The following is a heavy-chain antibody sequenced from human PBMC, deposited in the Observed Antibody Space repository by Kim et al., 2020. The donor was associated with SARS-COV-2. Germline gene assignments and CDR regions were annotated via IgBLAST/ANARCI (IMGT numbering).Heavy chain of an antibody. CDR3: ARGKGIAARGYYYYYMDV. CDR2: IIPILGIA. D-gene: IGHD6-6*01. CDR1: GGTFSSYA. J-gene: IGHJ6*03. V-gene: IGHV1-69*04. Sequence: SVKVSCKASGGTFSSYAISWVRQAPGQGLEWMGRIIPILGIANYAQKFQGRVTITADKSTSTAYMELSSLRSEDTAVYYCARGKGIAARGYYYYYMDVWGKGTTVTVSS.